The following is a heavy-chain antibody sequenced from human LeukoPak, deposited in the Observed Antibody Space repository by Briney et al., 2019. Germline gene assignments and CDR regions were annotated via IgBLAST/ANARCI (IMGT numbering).Heavy chain of an antibody. CDR1: GFTFSSYA. V-gene: IGHV3-30-3*01. CDR2: ISYDGSNK. CDR3: ARAWTGYYDSSESGFCLDY. D-gene: IGHD3-22*01. Sequence: PGRSLRLSCAASGFTFSSYAMHWVRQGPGKGLEWVAVISYDGSNKYYADSVKGRFTISRDNSKNTLYLQMNSLRAEDTAVYYCARAWTGYYDSSESGFCLDYWGQGTLVTVSS. J-gene: IGHJ4*02.